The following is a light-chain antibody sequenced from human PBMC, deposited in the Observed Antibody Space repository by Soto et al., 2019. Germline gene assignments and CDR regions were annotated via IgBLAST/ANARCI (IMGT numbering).Light chain of an antibody. CDR2: GAS. CDR3: QQYNSWPPLT. CDR1: QSVSSN. V-gene: IGKV3-15*01. Sequence: EIVMTQSPGTLSVSPGERATLSCRASQSVSSNLAWYQQKPGQAPRLLIYGASARVSGIPARFSGSGSGTEFTLTISSLQSEDFAVYYCQQYNSWPPLTFGGGTKVEIK. J-gene: IGKJ4*01.